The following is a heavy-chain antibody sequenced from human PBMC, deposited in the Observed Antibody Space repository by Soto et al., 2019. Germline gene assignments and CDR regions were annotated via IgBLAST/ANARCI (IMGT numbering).Heavy chain of an antibody. Sequence: GGSLRLSCAASGFTFSSYSMTWVRQAPGKGLEWVSSISQLGERTHYADSVKGRFTISRDNSKNTLYLQMNSLRAEDTAVYYCARVMGAVPGILPYYFGMDVWGQGTTVTVSS. D-gene: IGHD6-19*01. V-gene: IGHV3-23*01. CDR3: ARVMGAVPGILPYYFGMDV. CDR1: GFTFSSYS. J-gene: IGHJ6*02. CDR2: ISQLGERT.